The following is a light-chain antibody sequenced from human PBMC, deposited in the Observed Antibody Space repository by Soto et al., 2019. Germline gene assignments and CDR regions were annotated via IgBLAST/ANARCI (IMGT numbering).Light chain of an antibody. Sequence: QSALTQPASVSGSPGQSITISCTGTSSDVGSHNFVSWYQQRPGKAPKLMIFEVTKRPSGVSSRFSASKSGNTASLTISGVQAEDEADYYCCLYAGTTTWVFGGGTQLTVL. CDR2: EVT. V-gene: IGLV2-23*02. CDR3: CLYAGTTTWV. CDR1: SSDVGSHNF. J-gene: IGLJ2*01.